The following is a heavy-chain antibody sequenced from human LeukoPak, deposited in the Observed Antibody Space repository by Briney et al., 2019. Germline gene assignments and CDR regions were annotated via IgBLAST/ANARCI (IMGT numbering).Heavy chain of an antibody. D-gene: IGHD4-17*01. CDR3: ARLDLTGTVTNRSYYYYYMDV. V-gene: IGHV1-8*03. CDR2: MNPNSGNT. J-gene: IGHJ6*03. Sequence: ASVKVSCKASGYTFTSYDINWVRQATGQGLEWMGWMNPNSGNTGYAQKFQGRVTITRNTSISTAYMELSSLRSEDTAVYYCARLDLTGTVTNRSYYYYYMDVWGKGTTVTVSS. CDR1: GYTFTSYD.